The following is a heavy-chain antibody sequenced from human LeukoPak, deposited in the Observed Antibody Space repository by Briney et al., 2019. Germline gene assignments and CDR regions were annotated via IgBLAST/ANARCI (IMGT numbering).Heavy chain of an antibody. V-gene: IGHV4-4*07. CDR2: IYTTGTT. CDR3: ASFYCSGGSCYQYYYYYYMDV. J-gene: IGHJ6*03. CDR1: DTSINTYY. D-gene: IGHD2-15*01. Sequence: SETLSLTCTVSDTSINTYYWSWIRQPAGKGLEWIGHIYTTGTTNYNPSLKSRVTMSIDTSKNQFSLNLRSVTAADTAVYYCASFYCSGGSCYQYYYYYYMDVWGKGTTVTISS.